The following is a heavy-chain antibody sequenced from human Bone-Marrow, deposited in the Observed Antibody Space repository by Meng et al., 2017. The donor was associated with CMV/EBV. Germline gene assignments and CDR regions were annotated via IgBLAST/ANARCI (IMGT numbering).Heavy chain of an antibody. CDR2: ISSSSSYI. V-gene: IGHV3-21*01. CDR3: ARDLMKPGIAVAGVSGFDY. J-gene: IGHJ4*02. D-gene: IGHD6-19*01. Sequence: GESLKISCAASGFTFSSYSMNWVRQAPGKGLEWVSSISSSSSYIYYADSVKGRFTISRDNAKNTVYLYLNSLRAEDTAVYYCARDLMKPGIAVAGVSGFDYWGQGTLVTVSS. CDR1: GFTFSSYS.